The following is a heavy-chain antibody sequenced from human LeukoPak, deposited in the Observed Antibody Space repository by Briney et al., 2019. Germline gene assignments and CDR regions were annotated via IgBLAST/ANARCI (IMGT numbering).Heavy chain of an antibody. V-gene: IGHV5-51*01. CDR1: GYSFTSYW. Sequence: GESLKISCKGSGYSFTSYWIGWVRQLPGKGLEWMGIIYPGDSDTRYSPSFQGQVTISADKSSSTAYLQWSSLKASDTAMYYCARLSGYDPSYYYYGMDVWGQGTTVTVSS. D-gene: IGHD5-12*01. J-gene: IGHJ6*02. CDR3: ARLSGYDPSYYYYGMDV. CDR2: IYPGDSDT.